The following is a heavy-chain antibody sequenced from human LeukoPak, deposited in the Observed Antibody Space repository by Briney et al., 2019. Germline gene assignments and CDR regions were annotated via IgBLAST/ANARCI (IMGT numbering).Heavy chain of an antibody. J-gene: IGHJ5*02. CDR1: GYTFTSYA. CDR2: INAGNGNT. CDR3: AREGIAVAEVGYAWFDP. D-gene: IGHD6-19*01. Sequence: ASVKVSFKASGYTFTSYAMHWVRQAPGQRLEWMGWINAGNGNTKYSQKFQGRVTITRDTSASTAYMELSSLRSEDTAVYYCAREGIAVAEVGYAWFDPWGQGTLVTVSS. V-gene: IGHV1-3*01.